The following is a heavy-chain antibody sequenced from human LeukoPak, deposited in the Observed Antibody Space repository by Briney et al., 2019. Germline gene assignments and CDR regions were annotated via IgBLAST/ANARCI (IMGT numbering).Heavy chain of an antibody. Sequence: PSETLSLTCAVYGGSFSGYYWSWIRQPPGKGLEWIGEINHSGSTNYNPSLKSRVTISVDTSKNQFSLKLSSVTAADTAEYYCARGRGSSSWYSTWGQGTLVTVSS. J-gene: IGHJ5*02. CDR1: GGSFSGYY. CDR3: ARGRGSSSWYST. D-gene: IGHD6-13*01. V-gene: IGHV4-34*01. CDR2: INHSGST.